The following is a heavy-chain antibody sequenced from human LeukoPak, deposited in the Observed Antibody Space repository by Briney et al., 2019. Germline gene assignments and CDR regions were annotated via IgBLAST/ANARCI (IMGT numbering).Heavy chain of an antibody. CDR3: AKSKGLYHYYAMDV. CDR2: ISGSGGTT. D-gene: IGHD3/OR15-3a*01. Sequence: PGGSLRLSCAASGFTFTNYDMTWVRQPPGKGLGCVSSISGSGGTTYYADSVKGRFTISRDTFNRTLYLQMNSLRVDDTAVYYCAKSKGLYHYYAMDVWGQGTTVIVSS. CDR1: GFTFTNYD. V-gene: IGHV3-23*01. J-gene: IGHJ6*02.